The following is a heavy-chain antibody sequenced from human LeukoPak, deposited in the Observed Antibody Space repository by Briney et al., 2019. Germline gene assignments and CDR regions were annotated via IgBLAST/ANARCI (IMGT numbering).Heavy chain of an antibody. J-gene: IGHJ4*02. CDR2: IYNGGGT. V-gene: IGHV3-66*01. D-gene: IGHD3-10*01. CDR1: GFTVSSNY. CDR3: AGGSGFRTFFGY. Sequence: GSLRLSCAASGFTVSSNYMSWVRQAPGKGLEWVSVIYNGGGTYYADSVKGRFTISRDNSKNTLYLQMNSLRAEDTAVYYCAGGSGFRTFFGYWGQGTLVTVSS.